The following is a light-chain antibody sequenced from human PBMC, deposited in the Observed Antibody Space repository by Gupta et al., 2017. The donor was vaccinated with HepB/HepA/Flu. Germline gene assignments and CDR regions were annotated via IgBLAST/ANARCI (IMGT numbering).Light chain of an antibody. V-gene: IGKV3-20*01. Sequence: EIVLTQSPGTLSLSSGERATLSCRASQSLSSSYLAWYQQKPGQAPSLLIYGASSRATGIPDRFSGSGSGTDFTLTISRLETEDFAVYYCQQYAGSPLTFGPGTKVDFK. J-gene: IGKJ3*01. CDR2: GAS. CDR3: QQYAGSPLT. CDR1: QSLSSSY.